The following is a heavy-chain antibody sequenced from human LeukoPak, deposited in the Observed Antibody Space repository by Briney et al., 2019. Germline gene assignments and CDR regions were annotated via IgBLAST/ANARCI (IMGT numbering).Heavy chain of an antibody. CDR2: ISGSGGST. CDR3: AKEVGGAWAFDI. V-gene: IGHV3-23*01. Sequence: PGGPLRLSCAASGFTFSSYAMSWVRQAPGKGLEWVSAISGSGGSTYYADSVKGRFTISRDNSKDTLYLQMNSLRAEDTAVYYCAKEVGGAWAFDIWGQGTMVTVSS. CDR1: GFTFSSYA. D-gene: IGHD1-26*01. J-gene: IGHJ3*02.